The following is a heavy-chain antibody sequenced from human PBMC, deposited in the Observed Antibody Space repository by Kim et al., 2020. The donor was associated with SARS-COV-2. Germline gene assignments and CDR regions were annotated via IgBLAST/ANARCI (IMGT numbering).Heavy chain of an antibody. V-gene: IGHV1-3*01. Sequence: ASVKVSCKASGYTFTSYAMHWVRQAPGQRLEWMGWINAGNGNTKYSQKFQGRVTITRDTSASTAYMELSSLRSEDTAVYYCARDPVFRIFGVAPVYYYYMGVWGKGTTVTVSS. CDR3: ARDPVFRIFGVAPVYYYYMGV. J-gene: IGHJ6*03. CDR1: GYTFTSYA. D-gene: IGHD3-3*01. CDR2: INAGNGNT.